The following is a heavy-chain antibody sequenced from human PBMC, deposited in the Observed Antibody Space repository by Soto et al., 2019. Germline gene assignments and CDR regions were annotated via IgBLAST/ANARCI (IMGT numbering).Heavy chain of an antibody. CDR1: GFTFSSYS. D-gene: IGHD4-17*01. CDR3: ARDQGHGDYVNYYYYGMDV. V-gene: IGHV3-21*01. CDR2: ISSSSSYI. Sequence: GGSLRLSCAASGFTFSSYSMNWVRQAPGKGLEWVSSISSSSSYIYYADSVKGRFTISRDNAKNSLYLQMNSLRAEDTAVYYCARDQGHGDYVNYYYYGMDVWGQGTTVTVSS. J-gene: IGHJ6*02.